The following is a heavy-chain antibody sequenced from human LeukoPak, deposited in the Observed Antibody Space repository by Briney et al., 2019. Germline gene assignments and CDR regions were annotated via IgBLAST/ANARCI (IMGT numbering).Heavy chain of an antibody. CDR1: GYTFTSYD. D-gene: IGHD3-10*01. V-gene: IGHV1-8*01. J-gene: IGHJ3*02. Sequence: ASVKVSCKASGYTFTSYDINWVRQATGQGLEWMGWMNPNSGNTGYAQKFQGRVTMTRNTSISTAYMELSSLRSEDTAVYYCARSTMVRGVITNGAFDIWGQGTMVTVSS. CDR2: MNPNSGNT. CDR3: ARSTMVRGVITNGAFDI.